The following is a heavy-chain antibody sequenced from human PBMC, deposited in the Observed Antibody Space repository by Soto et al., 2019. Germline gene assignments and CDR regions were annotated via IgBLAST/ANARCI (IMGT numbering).Heavy chain of an antibody. Sequence: GGSLRLSCAASGFSFSDYYMNWIRQAPGRGLEWISYIASDATRIYYADSVKGRFTISRDNANNSLYLQLNSLGSDDTAVYYCAGGAQGGAYPRFAAWGQGTLVTVSS. J-gene: IGHJ5*02. CDR1: GFSFSDYY. D-gene: IGHD3-10*01. V-gene: IGHV3-11*01. CDR3: AGGAQGGAYPRFAA. CDR2: IASDATRI.